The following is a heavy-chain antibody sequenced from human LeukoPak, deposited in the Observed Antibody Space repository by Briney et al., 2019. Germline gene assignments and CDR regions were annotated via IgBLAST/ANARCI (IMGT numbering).Heavy chain of an antibody. V-gene: IGHV3-23*01. CDR2: ISGSGGST. CDR3: AKDPDHYDRSDDY. CDR1: GFTFSSYG. J-gene: IGHJ4*02. D-gene: IGHD3-22*01. Sequence: GGSLRLSCAASGFTFSSYGMSWVRQAPGKGLEWVSAISGSGGSTYYADSVKGRFTISRDNSKNTLYLQMNSLRAEDTAVYYCAKDPDHYDRSDDYWGQGTLVTVSS.